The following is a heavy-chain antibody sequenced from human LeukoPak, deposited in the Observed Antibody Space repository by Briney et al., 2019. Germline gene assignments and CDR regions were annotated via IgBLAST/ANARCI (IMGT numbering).Heavy chain of an antibody. CDR3: ARVLRGEGYFDY. J-gene: IGHJ4*02. CDR2: IIPILGIA. CDR1: GGTFSSYA. V-gene: IGHV1-69*04. D-gene: IGHD3-10*01. Sequence: GASVKVSCKASGGTFSSYAISWVRQAPGQGLEWMGRIIPILGIANYAQKFQGGVTITADKSTSTAYMELSSLRSEDTAVYYCARVLRGEGYFDYWGQGTLVTVSS.